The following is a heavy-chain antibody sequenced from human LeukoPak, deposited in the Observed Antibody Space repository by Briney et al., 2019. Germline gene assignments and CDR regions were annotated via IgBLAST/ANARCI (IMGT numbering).Heavy chain of an antibody. CDR3: ARRADFTRTNWYNWFDP. Sequence: GESLKISCKASANVFTTYWIGWVRQMPGKGLEWMGIIYPEDSDTKYSPSCQGQVTISVDKSISTAYLQWSSLKASDTAIYFCARRADFTRTNWYNWFDPWGQGTLVTVSS. J-gene: IGHJ5*02. CDR1: ANVFTTYW. CDR2: IYPEDSDT. V-gene: IGHV5-51*01. D-gene: IGHD1-1*01.